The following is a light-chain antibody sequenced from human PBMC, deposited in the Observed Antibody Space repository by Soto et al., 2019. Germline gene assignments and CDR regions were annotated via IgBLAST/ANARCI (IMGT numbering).Light chain of an antibody. CDR1: QSITTL. CDR2: EAS. CDR3: QQSFGMPQT. Sequence: DIQMTQSPSSLSASVGDRVTITCRASQSITTLLIWCQQHPGKAPNLLIYEASILQTGVPSRFSGSGYGTDFTLTISGLQPEDFAAYYCQQSFGMPQTFGQGTRLEI. V-gene: IGKV1-39*01. J-gene: IGKJ5*01.